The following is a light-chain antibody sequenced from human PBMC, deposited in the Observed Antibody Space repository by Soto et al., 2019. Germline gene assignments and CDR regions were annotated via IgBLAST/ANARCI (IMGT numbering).Light chain of an antibody. V-gene: IGKV3-11*01. CDR3: QQRTNWSWT. J-gene: IGKJ1*01. CDR2: DAS. CDR1: QGVSSY. Sequence: DIVLTQSPATLSLSPGESATLSYRASQGVSSYLAWYQQKAGQAPRLLIYDASNRAPGIPDRFSGSGSGTDFTLTISSLEPEDVAVYYCQQRTNWSWTFGQGTKVEIK.